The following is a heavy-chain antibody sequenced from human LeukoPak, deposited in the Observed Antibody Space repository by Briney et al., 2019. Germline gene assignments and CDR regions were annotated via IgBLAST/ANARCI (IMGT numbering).Heavy chain of an antibody. CDR2: ISGSGGST. Sequence: GGSLRLSCAASGFTFSSYAMGWVRQAPGKGLEWVSAISGSGGSTYYADSVKGRFTISRDNAKNALYLQMNSLRAEDTSLYYCARAITGSRNAMDVWGQGTTVTVSS. D-gene: IGHD1-20*01. V-gene: IGHV3-23*01. CDR1: GFTFSSYA. CDR3: ARAITGSRNAMDV. J-gene: IGHJ6*02.